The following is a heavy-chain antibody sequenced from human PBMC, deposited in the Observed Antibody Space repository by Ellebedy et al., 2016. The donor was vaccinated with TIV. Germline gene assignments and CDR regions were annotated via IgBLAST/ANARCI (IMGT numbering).Heavy chain of an antibody. V-gene: IGHV3-11*04. Sequence: PGGSLRLSCTASGFTLSDYYIIWIRQAPGKGLEWVSYIGTSDGTVYYADSVKGRFTISRDNAKNSLYLQLNSLRAEDTAMYYCARAAGGSGSYYNYGMDVWGQGTTVTVSS. CDR2: IGTSDGTV. CDR3: ARAAGGSGSYYNYGMDV. CDR1: GFTLSDYY. J-gene: IGHJ6*02. D-gene: IGHD3-10*01.